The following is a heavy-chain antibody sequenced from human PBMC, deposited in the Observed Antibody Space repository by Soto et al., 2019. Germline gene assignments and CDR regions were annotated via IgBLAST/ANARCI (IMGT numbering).Heavy chain of an antibody. CDR1: GGTFSSYA. CDR3: ARGQGEDTVVVPAAIMRDRRVYYDYGMDV. D-gene: IGHD2-2*01. J-gene: IGHJ6*02. Sequence: SVKVSCKASGGTFSSYAISWVRQAPGQGLEWMGGIIPIFGTANYAQKFQGRVTITADESTSTAYIELSSLRSEDTAVYYCARGQGEDTVVVPAAIMRDRRVYYDYGMDVWGQGTTVTVS. V-gene: IGHV1-69*13. CDR2: IIPIFGTA.